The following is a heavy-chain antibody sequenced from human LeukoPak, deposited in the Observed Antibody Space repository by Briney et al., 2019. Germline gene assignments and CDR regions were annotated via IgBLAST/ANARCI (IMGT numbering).Heavy chain of an antibody. Sequence: SETLSLTCTVSGGSISNYYWSWIRQPPGKGLEWIGYIYYSGSTNYNPSLKSRVTISVDTSKNQFSLKLSSVTAADTAVYYCARHEKSSGWYYDYWDQGTLVTVSS. D-gene: IGHD6-19*01. J-gene: IGHJ4*02. V-gene: IGHV4-59*08. CDR1: GGSISNYY. CDR2: IYYSGST. CDR3: ARHEKSSGWYYDY.